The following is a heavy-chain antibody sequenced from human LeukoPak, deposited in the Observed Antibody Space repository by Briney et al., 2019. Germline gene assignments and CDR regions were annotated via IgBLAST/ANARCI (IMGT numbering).Heavy chain of an antibody. D-gene: IGHD2-15*01. J-gene: IGHJ4*02. CDR1: GFTVSSSY. CDR3: AREVVSSPSYFDS. V-gene: IGHV3-53*01. Sequence: GGSLRLSCAASGFTVSSSYMYWVRQASGKGLEWVSFFYRGDSTYYAESVRDRFTISRDNSKNTLYLLMNSLIPEDTAVYYCAREVVSSPSYFDSWGQGTLVTVSS. CDR2: FYRGDST.